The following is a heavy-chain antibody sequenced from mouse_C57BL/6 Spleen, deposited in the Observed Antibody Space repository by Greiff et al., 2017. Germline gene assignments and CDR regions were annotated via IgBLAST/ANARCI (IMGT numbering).Heavy chain of an antibody. Sequence: EVKLVESGGGLVQPGGSMKLSCAASGFTFSDAWMDWVRQSPEKGLEWVAEIRNKANNHATYYAESVKGRFTISRDDSKSSVYLQMNSLRAEDTGIYYCTRDDYDGTGFAYWGQGTLVTVSA. V-gene: IGHV6-6*01. CDR3: TRDDYDGTGFAY. D-gene: IGHD2-4*01. J-gene: IGHJ3*01. CDR1: GFTFSDAW. CDR2: IRNKANNHAT.